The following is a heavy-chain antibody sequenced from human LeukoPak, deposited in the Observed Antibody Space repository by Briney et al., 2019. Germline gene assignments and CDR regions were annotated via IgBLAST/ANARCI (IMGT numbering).Heavy chain of an antibody. CDR1: GGSISSSSYY. J-gene: IGHJ4*02. CDR3: ARHIRTTQTGAVDY. CDR2: IYYSGNT. D-gene: IGHD1-1*01. Sequence: SETLSLTCTVSGGSISSSSYYWGWIRQPPGKGLEWIGSIYYSGNTYCNPSLKSRVTISVDTSKNQFSLKLSSVTAADTAVYYRARHIRTTQTGAVDYWGQGTLVTVSS. V-gene: IGHV4-39*01.